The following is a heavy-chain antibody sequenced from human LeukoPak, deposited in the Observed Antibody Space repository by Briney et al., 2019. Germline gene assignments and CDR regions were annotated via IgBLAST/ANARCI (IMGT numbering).Heavy chain of an antibody. CDR1: GGSFSGYY. Sequence: PSETLSLTCAVYGGSFSGYYWSWIRQPPGKGLEWIGYIYYSGSTYYNPSLKSRVTISVDTSKNQFSLKLSSVTAADTAVYYCARRLAGTEDYWGQGTLVTVSS. V-gene: IGHV4-34*01. CDR2: IYYSGST. D-gene: IGHD6-13*01. J-gene: IGHJ4*02. CDR3: ARRLAGTEDY.